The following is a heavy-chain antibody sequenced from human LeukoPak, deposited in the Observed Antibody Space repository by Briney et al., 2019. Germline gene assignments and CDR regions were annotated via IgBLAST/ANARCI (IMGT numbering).Heavy chain of an antibody. Sequence: NPSETLSLTCTVSGGSISSYYWSWIRQPPGKGLEWIGYIYYSGSTNYNPSLKSRVTISVDTSKNQFSLKLSSVTAADTAVYYCARMYSSSREGLDYWGQGTLVTVPS. CDR2: IYYSGST. V-gene: IGHV4-59*01. CDR1: GGSISSYY. J-gene: IGHJ4*02. CDR3: ARMYSSSREGLDY. D-gene: IGHD6-13*01.